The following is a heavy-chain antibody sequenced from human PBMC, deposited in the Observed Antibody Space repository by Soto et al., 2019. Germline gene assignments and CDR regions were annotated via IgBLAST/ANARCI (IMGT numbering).Heavy chain of an antibody. J-gene: IGHJ6*02. CDR3: ATDSWGPEV. CDR2: IWRDGNSQ. D-gene: IGHD7-27*01. Sequence: ESGGGVVQPGRSLRLSCAASGFSFSSYNMHWVRQAPGKGLEWVTFIWRDGNSQSHADSVKGRFTVSRDNSKNTLYLQMDSLRGEATAVYYCATDSWGPEVWGQGTTVTVSS. CDR1: GFSFSSYN. V-gene: IGHV3-33*01.